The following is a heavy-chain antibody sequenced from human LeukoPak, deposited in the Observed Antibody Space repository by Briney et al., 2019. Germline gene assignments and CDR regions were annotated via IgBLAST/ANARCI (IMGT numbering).Heavy chain of an antibody. J-gene: IGHJ5*02. Sequence: ASVTVSFTASGYAFTSYDISWVRQAPGQGLEWMGWISAYNGNTNYAQKLQGRVTMTTDTSTSTAYMELRSLRSDDTAVYYCARAPDWFDPWGQGTLVTVSS. D-gene: IGHD1-14*01. V-gene: IGHV1-18*01. CDR3: ARAPDWFDP. CDR1: GYAFTSYD. CDR2: ISAYNGNT.